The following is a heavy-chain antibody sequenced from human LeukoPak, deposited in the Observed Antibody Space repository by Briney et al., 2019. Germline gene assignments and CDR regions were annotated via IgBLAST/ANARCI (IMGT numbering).Heavy chain of an antibody. CDR2: INHSGST. CDR3: ARGPPREWLLSSYFDY. J-gene: IGHJ4*02. D-gene: IGHD3-3*01. CDR1: GVSFSGYN. Sequence: PSETLSLTCAVYGVSFSGYNWSWIRQPPGKGLEWSGEINHSGSTNSNPSLKSRVTISVDTSKNQFSLKLSSVTAADTAVYYCARGPPREWLLSSYFDYWGQGTLVTVSS. V-gene: IGHV4-34*01.